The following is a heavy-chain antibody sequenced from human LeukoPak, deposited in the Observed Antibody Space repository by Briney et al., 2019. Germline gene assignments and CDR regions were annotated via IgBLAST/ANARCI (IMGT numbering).Heavy chain of an antibody. CDR2: INHSGST. V-gene: IGHV4-34*01. Sequence: SETLSLTRAVYAESFSDYYWSWIRQPPGKGLEWIGEINHSGSTNYNPSLKTRVTISIDTSNNQFSLKLSSVTAADTAVYYCARGRGVKYNSDRIYSFDYWGQGTLVTVSS. D-gene: IGHD1-1*01. J-gene: IGHJ4*02. CDR1: AESFSDYY. CDR3: ARGRGVKYNSDRIYSFDY.